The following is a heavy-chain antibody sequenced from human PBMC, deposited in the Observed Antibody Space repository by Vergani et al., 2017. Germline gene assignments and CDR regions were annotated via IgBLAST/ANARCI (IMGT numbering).Heavy chain of an antibody. J-gene: IGHJ4*02. Sequence: QVQLVESGGGVVQPGRSLRLSCAASGFTFGSYAMHWVRQAPGKGLEWVALIWYDGSNDYYADSVKGRFTVSRDNSKNTLYLQMNSLRAEDTAVYYCARDKQDGGLEWLPDYFDYWGQGTLVTVSS. CDR1: GFTFGSYA. D-gene: IGHD3-3*01. CDR2: IWYDGSND. V-gene: IGHV3-33*01. CDR3: ARDKQDGGLEWLPDYFDY.